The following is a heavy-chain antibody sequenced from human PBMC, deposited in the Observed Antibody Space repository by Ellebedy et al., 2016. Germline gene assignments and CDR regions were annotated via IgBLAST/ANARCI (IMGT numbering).Heavy chain of an antibody. Sequence: ASVKVSCXASGYTFTSYYLHWVRQAPGQGLEWMGIINPSGGSTSYAQKFQGRVTMTRDTSTSTVYMELSSLRSEDTAVYYCARDWGAMVRGVIHDYWGQGTLVTVSS. CDR2: INPSGGST. J-gene: IGHJ4*02. V-gene: IGHV1-46*01. CDR1: GYTFTSYY. CDR3: ARDWGAMVRGVIHDY. D-gene: IGHD3-10*01.